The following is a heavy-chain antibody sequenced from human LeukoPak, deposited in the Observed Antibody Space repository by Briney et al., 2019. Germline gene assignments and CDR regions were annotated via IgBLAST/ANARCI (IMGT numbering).Heavy chain of an antibody. CDR2: ISNSGGST. J-gene: IGHJ4*02. CDR3: AKETSSSFDY. D-gene: IGHD6-6*01. Sequence: GGSLRLSCAASGFTFSSYAMNWVRQAPGKGLEWVSGISNSGGSTYYADSVKGRSTISRDNSKNTLYLQMNSLRAEDTAVYYCAKETSSSFDYWGQGTLVTVSS. V-gene: IGHV3-23*01. CDR1: GFTFSSYA.